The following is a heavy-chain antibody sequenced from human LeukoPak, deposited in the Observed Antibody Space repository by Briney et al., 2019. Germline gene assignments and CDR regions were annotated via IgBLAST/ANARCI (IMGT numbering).Heavy chain of an antibody. CDR3: ARSRLHPIIFDY. CDR2: INHSGST. D-gene: IGHD5-24*01. CDR1: GGSISGYY. J-gene: IGHJ4*02. Sequence: PSETLSLTCTVSGGSISGYYWSWIRQPPGKGLEWIGEINHSGSTNFNPSLKSRVTISVDTSKNQFSLNLSSMTAADTAVYYCARSRLHPIIFDYWGQGALVTVSS. V-gene: IGHV4-34*01.